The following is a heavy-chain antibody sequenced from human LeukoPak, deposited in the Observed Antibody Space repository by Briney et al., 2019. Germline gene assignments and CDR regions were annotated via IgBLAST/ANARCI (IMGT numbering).Heavy chain of an antibody. D-gene: IGHD6-13*01. CDR3: APFSAVTHYYFDY. CDR1: GFTFSSHS. J-gene: IGHJ4*02. V-gene: IGHV3-21*01. Sequence: GGSLRLSCAVSGFTFSSHSLMWVRQAPGKGVVWVSSISPDSGYIYYADSVKGRFTISRDNAENSLFLQMNSLGAEDTAVYYCAPFSAVTHYYFDYWGQGTLVTVSS. CDR2: ISPDSGYI.